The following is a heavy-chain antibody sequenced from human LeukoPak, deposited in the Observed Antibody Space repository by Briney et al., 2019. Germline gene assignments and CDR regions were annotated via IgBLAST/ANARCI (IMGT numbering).Heavy chain of an antibody. CDR1: GYSFTNYW. J-gene: IGHJ4*02. CDR3: ARCRYTSGWYVGDFDY. V-gene: IGHV5-51*01. Sequence: GESLKISCEGSGYSFTNYWIGWVRQMPGKGLEWMGIIYPGDSEVRSSPSFQGQVTISADKSISTAYLQWNSLKASDTAMYYCARCRYTSGWYVGDFDYWGQGTLVTVSS. CDR2: IYPGDSEV. D-gene: IGHD6-19*01.